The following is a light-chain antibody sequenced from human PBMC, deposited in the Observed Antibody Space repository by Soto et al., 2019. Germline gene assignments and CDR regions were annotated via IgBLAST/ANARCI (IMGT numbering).Light chain of an antibody. CDR3: QQYGSSVLT. V-gene: IGKV3-20*01. CDR2: GAS. CDR1: QSVSTNS. Sequence: DIVLTQSPDTLSVSPGERATLSCRASQSVSTNSLAWYQQRPGQAPRPLIYGASSRATGAPDRFSGSGSGTDFTLIISRLEPEDFAVYYCQQYGSSVLTFGGGTKVDIK. J-gene: IGKJ4*01.